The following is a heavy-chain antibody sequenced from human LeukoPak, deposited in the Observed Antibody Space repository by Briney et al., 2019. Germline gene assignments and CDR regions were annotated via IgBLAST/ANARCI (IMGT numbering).Heavy chain of an antibody. CDR1: GGSISSYY. CDR3: ARARRYYYDSSGVAFDI. Sequence: PSETLSLTCTVSGGSISSYYWSWIRQPAGKGLEWIGRIYTSGSTNYNASLKSRVSMSVDTSKNQFSLKLSSVTAADTAVFYCARARRYYYDSSGVAFDIWGQGTMVTVSS. CDR2: IYTSGST. J-gene: IGHJ3*02. V-gene: IGHV4-4*07. D-gene: IGHD3-22*01.